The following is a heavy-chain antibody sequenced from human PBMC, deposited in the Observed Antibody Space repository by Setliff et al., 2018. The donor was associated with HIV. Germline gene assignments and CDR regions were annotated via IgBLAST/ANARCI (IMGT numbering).Heavy chain of an antibody. CDR1: GDSVSSSNCY. V-gene: IGHV4-39*07. J-gene: IGHJ4*02. D-gene: IGHD4-4*01. CDR2: IYYSGST. CDR3: TRGGSMTTLTT. Sequence: PSETLSLTCTVSGDSVSSSNCYWGWIRQPPGKGLEWIGTIYYSGSTYYNPSLKNRVTISVDTSKNQFSLRLSSVTAADTAVYYCTRGGSMTTLTTWGQGTLVTVSS.